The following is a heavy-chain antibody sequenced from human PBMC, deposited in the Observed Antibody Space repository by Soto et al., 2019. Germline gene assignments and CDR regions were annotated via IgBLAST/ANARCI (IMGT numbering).Heavy chain of an antibody. CDR2: IKQDGSEK. D-gene: IGHD3-22*01. CDR3: ASTLFYYDSSGYFSYAFDI. J-gene: IGHJ3*02. V-gene: IGHV3-7*03. Sequence: GGSLRLSCAASGFTFSSYWMSWVRQAPGKGLEWVANIKQDGSEKYYVDSVKGRFTISRDNAKNSLYLQMNSLRAEDTAVYYCASTLFYYDSSGYFSYAFDIWGQGTMVTVSS. CDR1: GFTFSSYW.